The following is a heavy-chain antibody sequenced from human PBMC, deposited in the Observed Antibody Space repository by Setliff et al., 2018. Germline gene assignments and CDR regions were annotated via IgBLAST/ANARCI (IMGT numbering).Heavy chain of an antibody. CDR3: ARGRMRGSCSGPSCTYDPFDI. J-gene: IGHJ3*02. CDR1: GASINSGTYY. CDR2: LHTSGST. Sequence: KSSETLSLTCAVSGASINSGTYYWSWIRQPAGKGLEWVGRLHTSGSTTYNPSLQSRVTISVDTSKNHFSLNLTSVTAADTAVYFCARGRMRGSCSGPSCTYDPFDIWGQGTPVTVSS. V-gene: IGHV4-61*02. D-gene: IGHD2-2*01.